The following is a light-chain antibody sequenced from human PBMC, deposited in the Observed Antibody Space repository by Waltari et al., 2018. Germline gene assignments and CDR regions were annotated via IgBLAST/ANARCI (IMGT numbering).Light chain of an antibody. V-gene: IGKV2-30*02. CDR3: MQGTHWPPS. CDR2: RVS. Sequence: DVFMTQSPLSLPVTLGQPVSIPCRSSQSLVHRDGSTYLNWFHQRPGQSPRRLIYRVSNRDSGVPDRFSGSGSGSDFTLIISRVEAEDVGVYFCMQGTHWPPSFGGGTKVEIK. CDR1: QSLVHRDGSTY. J-gene: IGKJ4*01.